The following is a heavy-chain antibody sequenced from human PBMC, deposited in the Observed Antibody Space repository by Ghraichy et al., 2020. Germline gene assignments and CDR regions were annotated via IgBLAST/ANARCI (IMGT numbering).Heavy chain of an antibody. CDR1: GGSFSGFY. CDR2: ISHVGIT. CDR3: ARSEQQPGYPSYYYMDV. J-gene: IGHJ6*03. V-gene: IGHV4-34*01. D-gene: IGHD6-13*01. Sequence: SETLSLTCAVYGGSFSGFYWCWIRQSPGEGLQWIGDISHVGITRDNPSLRRRLTLSVDTSRNQFSLNLTSVTAADTAVYYCARSEQQPGYPSYYYMDVWGKGTTVTVSS.